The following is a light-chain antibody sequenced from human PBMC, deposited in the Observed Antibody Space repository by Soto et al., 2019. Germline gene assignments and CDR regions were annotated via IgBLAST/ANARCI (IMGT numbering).Light chain of an antibody. CDR1: DSIGSY. CDR2: AAS. Sequence: DIEMTQSPSSLSAGVGDRVTITCRASDSIGSYLNWYQVEPGRAPRLLISAASGLQSGVPSRFSGVGSGTDFTLSISDLQPEDFATYYCQQNYSRPRTFGQGTKV. J-gene: IGKJ1*01. V-gene: IGKV1-39*01. CDR3: QQNYSRPRT.